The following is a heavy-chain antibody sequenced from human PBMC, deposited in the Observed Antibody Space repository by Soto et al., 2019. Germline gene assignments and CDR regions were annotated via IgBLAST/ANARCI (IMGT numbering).Heavy chain of an antibody. V-gene: IGHV1-69*06. Sequence: SVKVSCKASGGTFSSYAISWVRQAPGQGLEWMGGISPFFGTANYAQKFQGRVTMTADTSASTAYMELSSLRSEDTAVYYCARGFRGGDADWIDPSGQATLVTVSS. D-gene: IGHD2-21*02. CDR2: ISPFFGTA. CDR1: GGTFSSYA. J-gene: IGHJ5*02. CDR3: ARGFRGGDADWIDP.